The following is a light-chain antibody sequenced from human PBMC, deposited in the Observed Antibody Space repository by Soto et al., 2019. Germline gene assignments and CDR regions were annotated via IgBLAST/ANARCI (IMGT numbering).Light chain of an antibody. Sequence: QPVLTHAVSVSSVPRHASRISCTGTSSDVGGYNYVSWYQHHPGKAPKLLIYDVSNRPSGVSNRFSGSKSDNTASLTISGLQPEDEADYYCSSYTPSNTRQIVFGSGTKVTVL. V-gene: IGLV2-14*03. CDR3: SSYTPSNTRQIV. J-gene: IGLJ1*01. CDR2: DVS. CDR1: SSDVGGYNY.